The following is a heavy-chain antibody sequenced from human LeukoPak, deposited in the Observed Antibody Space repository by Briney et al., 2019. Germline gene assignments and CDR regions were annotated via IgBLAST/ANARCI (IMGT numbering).Heavy chain of an antibody. D-gene: IGHD2-2*01. CDR2: IYHSGST. CDR3: AGLVVPAAEYYYGMDV. CDR1: GGSISSSNW. J-gene: IGHJ6*04. V-gene: IGHV4-4*02. Sequence: PSETLSLTCAASGGSISSSNWWSWVRQPPGKGLEWIGEIYHSGSTNYNPSLKSRVTISVDKSKNQFSLKLSSVTAADTAVYYCAGLVVPAAEYYYGMDVWGKGTTVTVSS.